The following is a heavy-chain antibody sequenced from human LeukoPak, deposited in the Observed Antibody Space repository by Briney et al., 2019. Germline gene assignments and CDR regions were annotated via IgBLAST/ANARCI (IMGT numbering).Heavy chain of an antibody. J-gene: IGHJ4*02. CDR1: GVSISSSNSY. CDR2: IYYSGNT. D-gene: IGHD6-6*01. Sequence: PSETLSLTCTVSGVSISSSNSYWGWIRQPPGKGLEWIGSIYYSGNTYYNASLKSQVSISIDTSKNRFSLKLTSVTAADTAVYYCARATRPRGDFDYWGQGTLVTVSS. CDR3: ARATRPRGDFDY. V-gene: IGHV4-39*01.